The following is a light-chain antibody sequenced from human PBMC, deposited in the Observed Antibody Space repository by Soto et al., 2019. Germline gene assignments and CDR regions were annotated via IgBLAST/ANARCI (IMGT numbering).Light chain of an antibody. V-gene: IGKV3-11*01. CDR2: DAS. Sequence: EIVLTQSPATLSLSPGERATLSCRASQSVSSYLAWYQQKPGQAPRLLIYDASNRATGIPARFSGSGSGTDFTLTISILDPEDSAVYYCQQRSNWPPITFGQGTRLEIK. CDR3: QQRSNWPPIT. CDR1: QSVSSY. J-gene: IGKJ5*01.